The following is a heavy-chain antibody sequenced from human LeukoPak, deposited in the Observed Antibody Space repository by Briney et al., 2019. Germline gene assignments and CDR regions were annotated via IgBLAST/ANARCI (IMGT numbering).Heavy chain of an antibody. J-gene: IGHJ4*02. V-gene: IGHV1-18*01. Sequence: ASVKVSCKASGYTFTSYGISWVRQAPGQGLEWMGWISAYNGNTNYAQKLQGRVTMTTDTSTSTAYMELRSPRSDDTAVYYCARLDDNKYYFDYWGQGTLVTVPS. CDR1: GYTFTSYG. D-gene: IGHD5-24*01. CDR2: ISAYNGNT. CDR3: ARLDDNKYYFDY.